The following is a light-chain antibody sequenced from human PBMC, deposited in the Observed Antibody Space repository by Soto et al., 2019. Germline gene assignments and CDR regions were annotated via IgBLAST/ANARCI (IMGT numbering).Light chain of an antibody. CDR1: QSVSTS. CDR3: QQRSNCPPT. J-gene: IGKJ4*01. CDR2: DAS. V-gene: IGKV3-11*01. Sequence: IALTQSPATLSLSPGERATLSCRASQSVSTSLAWYQQKPGQGPSLLIYDASRRATDIPARFSGSGSGKDFTLTISSLEAEDFTVYNCQQRSNCPPTFGGGTKVDIK.